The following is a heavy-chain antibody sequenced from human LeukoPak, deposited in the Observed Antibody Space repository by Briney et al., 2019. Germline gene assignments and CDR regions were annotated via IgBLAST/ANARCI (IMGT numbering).Heavy chain of an antibody. CDR1: GFTFSSYA. CDR3: AKVLRYFDWLLVPFDY. V-gene: IGHV3-23*01. CDR2: ISGSGGST. J-gene: IGHJ4*02. D-gene: IGHD3-9*01. Sequence: PGGSLRLSCAASGFTFSSYAMSWVRQAPGKGLEWVSAISGSGGSTYYADSVKGRFTISRDNSKNTLYLQMNSLRAEDTAVYYCAKVLRYFDWLLVPFDYWGQGTLVTVSS.